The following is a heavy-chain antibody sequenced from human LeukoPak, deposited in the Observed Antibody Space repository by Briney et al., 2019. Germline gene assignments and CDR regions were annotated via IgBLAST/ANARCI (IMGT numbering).Heavy chain of an antibody. V-gene: IGHV4-30-2*01. CDR2: ILHSGST. Sequence: SETLSLTCAVSGVSITSDTYYWSWVRRPPGKGLEWIGYILHSGSTYQNPSLKSRVTISVDTPKNQFSLKLSSVTAADTAVYFCARTRDFWSAYFDHWGQGVLVTVSS. CDR3: ARTRDFWSAYFDH. J-gene: IGHJ4*02. CDR1: GVSITSDTYY. D-gene: IGHD3-3*01.